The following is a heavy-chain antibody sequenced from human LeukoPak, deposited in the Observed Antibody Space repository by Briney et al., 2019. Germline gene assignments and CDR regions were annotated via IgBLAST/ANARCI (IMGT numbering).Heavy chain of an antibody. CDR1: GYTFTGYY. D-gene: IGHD3-9*01. V-gene: IGHV1-2*02. CDR2: INPNSGGT. J-gene: IGHJ3*02. CDR3: AREVDILTVTYAFDI. Sequence: ASVKVSCKASGYTFTGYYMHWVRQAPGQGLEWMGWINPNSGGTNYAQKFQGRVTMTRDTSISTAYMELSRLRSDDTAVYYCAREVDILTVTYAFDIWGQGTMVTVSS.